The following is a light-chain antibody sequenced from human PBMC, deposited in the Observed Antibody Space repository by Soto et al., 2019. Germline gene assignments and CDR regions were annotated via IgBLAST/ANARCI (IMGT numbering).Light chain of an antibody. CDR3: QQYSSFPNS. Sequence: DIQMTQSPSTLSASIGDRITITCRASQSITTWLSWYQQKPRKAPKLLIYKASTLASGVPSRFSGSGSGTEFTLTISSLPPDDLGTYYCQQYSSFPNSFGQGAKLEMK. J-gene: IGKJ2*03. CDR1: QSITTW. CDR2: KAS. V-gene: IGKV1-5*03.